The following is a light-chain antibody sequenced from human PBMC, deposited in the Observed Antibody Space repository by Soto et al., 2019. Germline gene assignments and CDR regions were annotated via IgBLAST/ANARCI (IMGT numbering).Light chain of an antibody. J-gene: IGKJ1*01. Sequence: DIQMTQSPSTLSASVGDRVTITCRASQSISSWLAWYQQKPGKAPKVLIYDASNLESGVPSRFSGSGSGTEFTLTISSLQPDDFATYYCQQYNSYQWTFGQGTKVDIK. CDR2: DAS. V-gene: IGKV1-5*01. CDR3: QQYNSYQWT. CDR1: QSISSW.